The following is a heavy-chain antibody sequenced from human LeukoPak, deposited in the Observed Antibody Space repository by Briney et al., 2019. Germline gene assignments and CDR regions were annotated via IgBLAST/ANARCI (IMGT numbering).Heavy chain of an antibody. V-gene: IGHV4-34*01. Sequence: PSETLSLTCAVYGGSFSGYYWSWIRQPPGKGLEWIGEINHSGSTNYNPSLKSRVTISVDTSKNQFSLKLSSVTAADTAVYYCARDNPQTDYYYYYGMDVWGQGTTVTVSS. CDR2: INHSGST. CDR3: ARDNPQTDYYYYYGMDV. CDR1: GGSFSGYY. J-gene: IGHJ6*02.